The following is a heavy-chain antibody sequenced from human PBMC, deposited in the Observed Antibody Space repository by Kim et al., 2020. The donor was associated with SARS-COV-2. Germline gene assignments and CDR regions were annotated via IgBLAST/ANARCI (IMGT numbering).Heavy chain of an antibody. CDR2: ISYDGSNK. CDR3: ARGHIVVVVAAMFDY. CDR1: GFTFSSYA. D-gene: IGHD2-15*01. V-gene: IGHV3-30*04. J-gene: IGHJ4*02. Sequence: GGSLRLSCAASGFTFSSYAMHWVRQAPGKGLEWVAVISYDGSNKYYADSVKGRFTISRDNSKNTLYLQMNSLRAEDTAVYYCARGHIVVVVAAMFDYWGQGTLVTVSS.